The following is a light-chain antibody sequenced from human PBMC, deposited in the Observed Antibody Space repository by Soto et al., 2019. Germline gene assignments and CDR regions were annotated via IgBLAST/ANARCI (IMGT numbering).Light chain of an antibody. Sequence: EIVLTQSPATLSLSPGERATLSCRASQSVNSYLAWYQQKPGQAPRLLIYDASNRATGIPARFRGSGSGTVFTLAMSSLAPKDCRVYYSEQGGTFGQGTRLEIK. CDR3: EQGGT. J-gene: IGKJ5*01. V-gene: IGKV3-11*01. CDR1: QSVNSY. CDR2: DAS.